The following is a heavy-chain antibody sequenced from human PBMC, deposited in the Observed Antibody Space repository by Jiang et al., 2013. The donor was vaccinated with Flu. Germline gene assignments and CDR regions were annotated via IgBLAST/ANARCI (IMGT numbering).Heavy chain of an antibody. J-gene: IGHJ4*02. D-gene: IGHD3-16*02. Sequence: GLVKPSETLSLTCSVSGGSISGYWWSWIRQPPGKGLEWIGYIYTTGTTNYNPSLKSRVTMSVDTSKNQFSLKLTSVTAADTAVYYCARGDRLSPDPDNYFDYWGQGNPGSPSPQ. CDR1: GGSISGYW. CDR2: IYTTGTT. V-gene: IGHV4-4*09. CDR3: ARGDRLSPDPDNYFDY.